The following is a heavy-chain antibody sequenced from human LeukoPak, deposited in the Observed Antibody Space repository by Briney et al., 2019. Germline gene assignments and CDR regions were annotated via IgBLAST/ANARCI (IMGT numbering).Heavy chain of an antibody. J-gene: IGHJ4*02. V-gene: IGHV1-18*01. D-gene: IGHD3-3*01. CDR1: GYTFTSYG. Sequence: ASVKVSCKASGYTFTSYGISWVRQAPGQGLEWMGWISAYNGNTNYAQKLQGRVTMTTDTSTSTAYMELRSLRSDDTAVYYCARDLPPFKFTIFGVAIGYWGQGTLVTVSS. CDR2: ISAYNGNT. CDR3: ARDLPPFKFTIFGVAIGY.